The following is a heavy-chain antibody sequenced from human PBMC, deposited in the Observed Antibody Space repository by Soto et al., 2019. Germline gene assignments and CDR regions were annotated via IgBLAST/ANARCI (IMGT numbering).Heavy chain of an antibody. CDR1: GVSISSYY. CDR2: IYTSGST. J-gene: IGHJ4*02. D-gene: IGHD3-22*01. V-gene: IGHV4-4*07. CDR3: ERDRRDSSGYYVINY. Sequence: QGQLQESGPGLVKPSETLSLTCTVSGVSISSYYWSWIRQPAGKGLEWIGRIYTSGSTNYNPSLKSRATVTLDTSKNQYSLKLSSVTAADSALSYCERDRRDSSGYYVINYWGQGTLVTVSS.